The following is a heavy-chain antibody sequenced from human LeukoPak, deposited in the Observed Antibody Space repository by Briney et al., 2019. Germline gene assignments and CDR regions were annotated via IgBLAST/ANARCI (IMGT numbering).Heavy chain of an antibody. V-gene: IGHV3-7*01. CDR3: AKGGGSSGRSYYFDY. D-gene: IGHD6-19*01. Sequence: GGSLRLSCAASGFTFRSFYMSWVRQAPGKGLEWVAKVNENGRETHYADSVKGRFTISRDNPKNTVNLQMNSLRAEDTAVYYCAKGGGSSGRSYYFDYWGQGTLVTVSS. CDR2: VNENGRET. CDR1: GFTFRSFY. J-gene: IGHJ4*02.